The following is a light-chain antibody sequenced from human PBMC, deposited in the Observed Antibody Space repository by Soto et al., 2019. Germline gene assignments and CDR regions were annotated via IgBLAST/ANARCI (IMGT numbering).Light chain of an antibody. CDR2: GNN. CDR1: SPTIGAGYN. Sequence: QSVLTQPPSVSGAPGPRVTISCTGSSPTIGAGYNVHWYQQPPGIAPKLLIYGNNNRPSGVPDRFSGSKSGTSASLAITGLQADDEADYYCQSYDSSLSGYVFGTGTKVTVL. J-gene: IGLJ1*01. CDR3: QSYDSSLSGYV. V-gene: IGLV1-40*01.